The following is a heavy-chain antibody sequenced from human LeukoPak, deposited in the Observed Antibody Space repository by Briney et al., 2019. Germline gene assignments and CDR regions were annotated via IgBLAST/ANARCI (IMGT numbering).Heavy chain of an antibody. V-gene: IGHV4-4*07. CDR2: IYTSGSA. D-gene: IGHD1-26*01. CDR1: GGSISSYY. Sequence: SETLSLTCTVSGGSISSYYWSWIRQPAGKGLEWIGRIYTSGSANYNPSLKSRVTMSVDTSKNQFSLKLSSVTAADTAVYYCARVNSGELPPYWYFDLWGRGTLVTVSS. J-gene: IGHJ2*01. CDR3: ARVNSGELPPYWYFDL.